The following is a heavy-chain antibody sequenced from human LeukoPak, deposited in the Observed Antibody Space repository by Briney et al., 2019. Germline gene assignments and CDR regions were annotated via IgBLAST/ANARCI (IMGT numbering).Heavy chain of an antibody. CDR1: GGSISSGGYY. V-gene: IGHV4-31*03. J-gene: IGHJ6*02. Sequence: SQTLSLTCTVSGGSISSGGYYWSWIRQHPGKGLEWIGYIYYSGSTYYNPSLKSRVIISVDTSKNQFSLKLSSVTAADTAVYYCARGRTEDGMDVWGQGTTVTVSS. D-gene: IGHD1-1*01. CDR2: IYYSGST. CDR3: ARGRTEDGMDV.